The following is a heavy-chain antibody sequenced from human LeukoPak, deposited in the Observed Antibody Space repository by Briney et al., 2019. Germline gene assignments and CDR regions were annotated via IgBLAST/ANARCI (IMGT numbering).Heavy chain of an antibody. D-gene: IGHD3-10*01. CDR1: GGSFSDYY. CDR3: ARANGSGSFDY. CDR2: INHSGST. J-gene: IGHJ4*02. V-gene: IGHV4-34*01. Sequence: SETLSLTCAVYGGSFSDYYWSWIRQPPGKGLEWIGEINHSGSTNYNPSLKSRVTISVDTSKNQFSLKLSSVTAADTAVYYCARANGSGSFDYWGQGTLVTVSS.